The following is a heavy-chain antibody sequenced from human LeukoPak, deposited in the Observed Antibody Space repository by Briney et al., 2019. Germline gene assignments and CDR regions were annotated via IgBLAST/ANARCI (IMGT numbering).Heavy chain of an antibody. CDR1: GGTFSSYA. Sequence: GASVKVSCKASGGTFSSYAISWVRQAPGQGLEWMGGIIPIFGTANYAQKFQGRVTITADESTSTAYMELSSLRSEDTAVYYCARDLNQYYDSSGLWVRDTEDAFDIWGQGTMVTVSS. CDR3: ARDLNQYYDSSGLWVRDTEDAFDI. CDR2: IIPIFGTA. J-gene: IGHJ3*02. D-gene: IGHD3-22*01. V-gene: IGHV1-69*13.